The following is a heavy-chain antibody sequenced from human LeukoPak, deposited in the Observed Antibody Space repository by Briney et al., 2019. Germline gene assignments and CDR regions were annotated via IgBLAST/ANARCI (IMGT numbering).Heavy chain of an antibody. CDR2: TSYDGANK. CDR1: GFNFSGYA. CDR3: ARDRARDDGYFDWLSCFLDY. D-gene: IGHD3-9*01. V-gene: IGHV3-30-3*01. Sequence: GGSLRLSCAASGFNFSGYAMHWVRHAPGKGLEWVAATSYDGANKYYTGSVKGRFTISRDNSKNTLYVQMNSLRAEDTAVYYCARDRARDDGYFDWLSCFLDYWGQGTLVSIPS. J-gene: IGHJ4*02.